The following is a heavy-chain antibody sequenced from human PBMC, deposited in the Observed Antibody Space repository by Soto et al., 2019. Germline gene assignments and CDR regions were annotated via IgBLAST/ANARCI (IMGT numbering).Heavy chain of an antibody. Sequence: QITLKESGPTLVKPTQTLTLTCTFSGFSLNTIGVGVGWIRQPPGKAPEWLALIYWDDDNHYSPSLKSRLTITKATSKDQVVLTMTNVDPVDTATYYCVYRLVAKCGGECSLFDKWWQGTLVTVSS. V-gene: IGHV2-5*02. J-gene: IGHJ4*02. CDR1: GFSLNTIGVG. CDR2: IYWDDDN. D-gene: IGHD2-21*01. CDR3: VYRLVAKCGGECSLFDK.